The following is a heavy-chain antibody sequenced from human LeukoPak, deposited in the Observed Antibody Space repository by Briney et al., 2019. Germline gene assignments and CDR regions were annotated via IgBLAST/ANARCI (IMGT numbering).Heavy chain of an antibody. V-gene: IGHV4-59*11. Sequence: SETLSLTCTVSGGSISSHYWSWIRQPPGKRLEWIGYIYYSGSTNYNPSLKSRVTISVDTSKNQFSLKLSSVTAADTAVYYCARVTGRDAFDIWGQGTMVTVSS. J-gene: IGHJ3*02. CDR1: GGSISSHY. D-gene: IGHD1-14*01. CDR2: IYYSGST. CDR3: ARVTGRDAFDI.